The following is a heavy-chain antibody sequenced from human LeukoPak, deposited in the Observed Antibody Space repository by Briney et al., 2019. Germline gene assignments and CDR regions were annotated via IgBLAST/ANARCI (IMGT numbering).Heavy chain of an antibody. CDR1: GFSLSTSGMG. Sequence: SGPTLLKPTPTLTLTCTFSGFSLSTSGMGVSWIRQPPGKALEWLSLIDWDDDKYYSTPLKTRLTNSQDTSKNQVVLTMTNMYPVDTATYYCARIGSSSSDYYYYMDAWGKGTTVTVSS. D-gene: IGHD6-6*01. J-gene: IGHJ6*03. V-gene: IGHV2-70*01. CDR2: IDWDDDK. CDR3: ARIGSSSSDYYYYMDA.